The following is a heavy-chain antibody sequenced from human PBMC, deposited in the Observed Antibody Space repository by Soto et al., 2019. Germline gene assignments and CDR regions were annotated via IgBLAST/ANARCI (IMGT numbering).Heavy chain of an antibody. V-gene: IGHV3-33*08. J-gene: IGHJ3*02. CDR2: IWYDGSNK. CDR3: ARRAEGGAFDI. D-gene: IGHD2-15*01. CDR1: GFTFSSYG. Sequence: GGSLRLSCAASGFTFSSYGMHWVRQAPGRGLEWLAVIWYDGSNKYYADSVKGRFTISRDNSNNTLYLQMHSLRAEDTVVYYCARRAEGGAFDIWGQGTIVAVSS.